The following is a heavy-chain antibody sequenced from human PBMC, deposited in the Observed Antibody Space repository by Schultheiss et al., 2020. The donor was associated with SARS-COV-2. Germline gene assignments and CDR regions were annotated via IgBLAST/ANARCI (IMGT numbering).Heavy chain of an antibody. Sequence: GGSLRLSCAASGFTFSSYGMHWVRQAPGRGPVWVSRINSDGSSTSYADSVKGRFTISRDNAKNTLYLQMNNLRPEDRAVYYCAREDRKHFDLWGRGTLVTVSS. CDR3: AREDRKHFDL. CDR1: GFTFSSYG. J-gene: IGHJ2*01. D-gene: IGHD1-14*01. CDR2: INSDGSST. V-gene: IGHV3-74*01.